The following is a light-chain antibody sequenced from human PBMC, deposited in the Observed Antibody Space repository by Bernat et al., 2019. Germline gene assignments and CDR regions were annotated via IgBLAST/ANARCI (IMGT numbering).Light chain of an antibody. CDR1: QSVSSSI. CDR3: QHYGSSYT. CDR2: GAS. J-gene: IGKJ2*01. Sequence: EIVLTQSPGTLSLSPGERATLSCRASQSVSSSILAWYQQKPGQAPRLLIYGASSRATGIPDRFSGSGSGTDFTLTISRLEPEDFAVYYCQHYGSSYTFGQGTKLEIK. V-gene: IGKV3-20*01.